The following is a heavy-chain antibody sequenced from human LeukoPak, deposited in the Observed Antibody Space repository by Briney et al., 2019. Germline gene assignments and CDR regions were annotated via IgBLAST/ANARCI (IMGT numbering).Heavy chain of an antibody. Sequence: SETLSLTCAVYGGSFSGYYWSWIRQPPGKGLEWIGEINHSGSTNYNPSLKSRVTISVDTSKNQFSLKLSSVTTADTAVYYCARGPPRVWYYYYYMDVWGKGTTVTVSS. D-gene: IGHD3-16*01. J-gene: IGHJ6*03. V-gene: IGHV4-34*01. CDR2: INHSGST. CDR3: ARGPPRVWYYYYYMDV. CDR1: GGSFSGYY.